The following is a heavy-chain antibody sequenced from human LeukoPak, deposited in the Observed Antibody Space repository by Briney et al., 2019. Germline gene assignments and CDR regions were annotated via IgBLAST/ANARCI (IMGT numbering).Heavy chain of an antibody. J-gene: IGHJ6*02. CDR1: GFTFSSYA. CDR3: ARDQATKPPYYYYGMDV. V-gene: IGHV3-30-3*01. CDR2: ISYDGSNK. D-gene: IGHD2-8*01. Sequence: GGSLRLSCAASGFTFSSYAMHWVRQAQGKGLEWVAVISYDGSNKYYADSVKGRFTISRDNSKNTLYLQMNSLRAEDTAVYYCARDQATKPPYYYYGMDVWGQGTTVTVSS.